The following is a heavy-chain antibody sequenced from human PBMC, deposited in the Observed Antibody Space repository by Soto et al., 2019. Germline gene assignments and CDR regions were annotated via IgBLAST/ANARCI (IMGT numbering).Heavy chain of an antibody. V-gene: IGHV3-7*01. CDR3: ARDSVYGSGSSVNQYLFS. CDR1: GFTFGTYW. CDR2: IKRDASER. D-gene: IGHD3-10*01. J-gene: IGHJ5*01. Sequence: GGNLRLSCAASGFTFGTYWMSWVRQAPGKGLEWLATIKRDASERKYVDSVKGRFTLSRDNAKNSLYLQMDSLRAEDTAVYYCARDSVYGSGSSVNQYLFSWGHGTLLTFSS.